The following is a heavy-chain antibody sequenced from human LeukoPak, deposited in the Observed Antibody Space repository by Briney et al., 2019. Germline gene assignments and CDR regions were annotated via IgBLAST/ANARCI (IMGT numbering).Heavy chain of an antibody. V-gene: IGHV1-18*01. CDR2: ISAYNGNT. Sequence: ASVKVSCTASGYTFTSYGISWVRQAPGQGLEWMGWISAYNGNTNYAQKLQGRVTMTTDTSTSTAYMELRSLRSDDTAVYYCARDRGYGDYVSVFDYWGQGTLVTVSS. CDR1: GYTFTSYG. CDR3: ARDRGYGDYVSVFDY. D-gene: IGHD4-17*01. J-gene: IGHJ4*02.